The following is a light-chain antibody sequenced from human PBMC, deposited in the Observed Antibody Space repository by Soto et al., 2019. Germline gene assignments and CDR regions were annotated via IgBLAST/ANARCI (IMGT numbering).Light chain of an antibody. CDR3: QQYYSHYS. CDR2: KAS. CDR1: QSISSW. J-gene: IGKJ2*01. V-gene: IGKV1-5*03. Sequence: DIQMTQSPSTLSASVGARVTITCRASQSISSWLAWYQQKPGKAPKLLIYKASNLQSGVPSRFSGSRSGTEFTLAISSLQPDDVATYYCQQYYSHYSFGQGTKLEIK.